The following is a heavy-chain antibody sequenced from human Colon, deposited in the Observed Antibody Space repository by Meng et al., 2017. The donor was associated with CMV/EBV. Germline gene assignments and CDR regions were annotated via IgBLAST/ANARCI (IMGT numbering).Heavy chain of an antibody. D-gene: IGHD3-10*01. CDR3: ARALSGDGMDV. V-gene: IGHV3-30-3*01. Sequence: GGSLRLSCAASGFTFSSYAMHWVRQAPGKGLEWVAVITYDGYDKYYADSVKGRFTISRDSSKNTMYLQVNSLRTEDTALYYCARALSGDGMDVWGQGTTVTVSS. CDR1: GFTFSSYA. J-gene: IGHJ6*02. CDR2: ITYDGYDK.